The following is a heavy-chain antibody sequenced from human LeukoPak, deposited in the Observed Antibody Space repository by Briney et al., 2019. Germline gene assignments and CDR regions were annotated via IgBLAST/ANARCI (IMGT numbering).Heavy chain of an antibody. Sequence: SETLSLTCSVSGGSISSYYWSWIRQPPGKGLEWIAYINYSGTTNYNPSLKSRVTISLDTSKNQFSLKLSSVTAADTAVYYCARLTKSRYNRFDPWGQGTLVTVSS. CDR2: INYSGTT. CDR3: ARLTKSRYNRFDP. V-gene: IGHV4-59*12. CDR1: GGSISSYY. D-gene: IGHD4-11*01. J-gene: IGHJ5*02.